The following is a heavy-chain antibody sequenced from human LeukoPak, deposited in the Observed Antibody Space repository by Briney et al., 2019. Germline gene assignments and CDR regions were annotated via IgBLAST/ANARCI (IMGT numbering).Heavy chain of an antibody. CDR2: INPNSGGT. V-gene: IGHV1-2*02. D-gene: IGHD3-22*01. CDR1: GYTFTGYY. Sequence: ASVKVSCKASGYTFTGYYMHWVRQAPGQGLEWMGWINPNSGGTNYAQKFQGRVTMTRNTSISTAYMELSSLRSEDTAVYYCYYDSSGFDYWGQGTLVTVSS. J-gene: IGHJ4*02. CDR3: YYDSSGFDY.